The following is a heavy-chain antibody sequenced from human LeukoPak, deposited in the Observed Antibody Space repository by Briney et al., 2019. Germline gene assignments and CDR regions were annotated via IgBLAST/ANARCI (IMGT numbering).Heavy chain of an antibody. CDR1: GGSISSSSYY. Sequence: SETLSLTCTVSGGSISSSSYYWVWVRQPPGKGLEWIGSIYYSGSTYYNPSLKSRVTISVDTSKNQFSLKLSSVTAADTAVYYCARTNWNFDYWGQGTLVTVSS. V-gene: IGHV4-39*01. D-gene: IGHD1-20*01. J-gene: IGHJ4*02. CDR2: IYYSGST. CDR3: ARTNWNFDY.